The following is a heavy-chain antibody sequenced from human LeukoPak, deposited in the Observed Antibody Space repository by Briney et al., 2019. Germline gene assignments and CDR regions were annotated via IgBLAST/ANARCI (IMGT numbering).Heavy chain of an antibody. Sequence: GGSLILSCAASGFTFSSYALNWVRQAPGKGLEWVSSISYGGSTTYYADSVQGRFTISRDNPRSTLYLQMISLRAEDTAMYYCAKADSGWGYFDYWGQGTLVTVSS. CDR1: GFTFSSYA. CDR2: ISYGGSTT. D-gene: IGHD6-19*01. V-gene: IGHV3-23*01. J-gene: IGHJ4*02. CDR3: AKADSGWGYFDY.